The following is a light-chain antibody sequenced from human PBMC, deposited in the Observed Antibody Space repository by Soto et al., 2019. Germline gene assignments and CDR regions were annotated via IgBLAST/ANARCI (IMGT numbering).Light chain of an antibody. J-gene: IGKJ1*01. CDR3: QKYNSAPRT. Sequence: DIQMTQSPSSLSASVGDTVTITCRASQGISNYLAWYQQKPGKVPKLLIYGASTLQSGAASRFSGSGSGTDFTLTISSVQAEDVATYYCQKYNSAPRTFGQGTKVELK. CDR1: QGISNY. V-gene: IGKV1-27*01. CDR2: GAS.